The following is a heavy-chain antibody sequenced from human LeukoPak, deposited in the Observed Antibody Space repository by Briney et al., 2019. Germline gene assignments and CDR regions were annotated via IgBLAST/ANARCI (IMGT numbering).Heavy chain of an antibody. Sequence: SETLSLTCTVSGGSISSSGYYWAWIRQPPGKGREWIGSIHYGGSTYGNPSLKSRVTMSVDTTKDQFSLRLSSVTAADTAVYYCARHYRAEQYTGFWGKGILVTVSS. CDR2: IHYGGST. D-gene: IGHD3-16*02. J-gene: IGHJ4*02. CDR1: GGSISSSGYY. V-gene: IGHV4-39*01. CDR3: ARHYRAEQYTGF.